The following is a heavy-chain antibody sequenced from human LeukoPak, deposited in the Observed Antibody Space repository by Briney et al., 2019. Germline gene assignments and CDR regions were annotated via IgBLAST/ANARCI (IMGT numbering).Heavy chain of an antibody. CDR1: GFIVNSKY. CDR2: ISGSGGST. Sequence: GGSLRLSCVASGFIVNSKYMSWIRQAPGKGLEWVSAISGSGGSTYYADSVKGRFTISRDNSKNTLYLQMNSLRAEDTAVYYCAKAIGKSFDYWGQGTLVTVSS. V-gene: IGHV3-23*01. CDR3: AKAIGKSFDY. J-gene: IGHJ4*02.